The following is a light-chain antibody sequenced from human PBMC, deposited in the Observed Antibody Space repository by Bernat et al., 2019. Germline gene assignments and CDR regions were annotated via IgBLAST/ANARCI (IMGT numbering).Light chain of an antibody. Sequence: SAPPQPASVSGSPGQSITISCTGTSSDVGSYNLVSWYQQHPGKAPKLMIYEGSQRPSGVSNRFSGSKSGNTASLTISGLQAEDEADYYCCSYAGSSSFYVFGTGTRVTVL. CDR2: EGS. CDR3: CSYAGSSSFYV. J-gene: IGLJ1*01. V-gene: IGLV2-23*01. CDR1: SSDVGSYNL.